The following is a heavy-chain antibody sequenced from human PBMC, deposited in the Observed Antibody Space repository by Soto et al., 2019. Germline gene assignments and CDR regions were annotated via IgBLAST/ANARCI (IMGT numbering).Heavy chain of an antibody. CDR1: GYSFTNYW. V-gene: IGHV5-51*01. CDR3: ARHNRYSSTWFEGWFDP. Sequence: PGESLKISCQGSGYSFTNYWVGWMRQIPGRGLEWMGIIHPGDSDTRYSPFFQGQVTISADKSISTAYLQWSSLKASDTATYYCARHNRYSSTWFEGWFDPWGQGTLVTVSS. CDR2: IHPGDSDT. D-gene: IGHD6-13*01. J-gene: IGHJ5*02.